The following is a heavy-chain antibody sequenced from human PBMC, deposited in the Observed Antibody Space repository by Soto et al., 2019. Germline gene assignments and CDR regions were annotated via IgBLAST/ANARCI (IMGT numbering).Heavy chain of an antibody. CDR1: GFTFSSYW. Sequence: GESLKISCAASGFTFSSYWMSWVRQAPGKGLEWVANIKQDGSEKYYVDSVKGRFTISRDNAKNSLYLQMNSLRAEDTAVYYCARGLSTVTKSFDYWGQGTLVTVSS. V-gene: IGHV3-7*01. CDR3: ARGLSTVTKSFDY. D-gene: IGHD4-17*01. J-gene: IGHJ4*02. CDR2: IKQDGSEK.